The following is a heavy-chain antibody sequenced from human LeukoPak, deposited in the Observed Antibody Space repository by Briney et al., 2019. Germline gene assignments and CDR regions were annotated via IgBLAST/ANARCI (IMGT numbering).Heavy chain of an antibody. D-gene: IGHD6-19*01. J-gene: IGHJ4*02. CDR1: GFTFSSYG. Sequence: GGSLRLSCAASGFTFSSYGMHWVRPAPGKGLEWVAVIWYDGSNKYYADSVKGRFTISRDNSKNTLYLQMNSLRAEDTAVYYCAREGGGSGWYFHYWGQGTLVTVSS. CDR2: IWYDGSNK. V-gene: IGHV3-33*01. CDR3: AREGGGSGWYFHY.